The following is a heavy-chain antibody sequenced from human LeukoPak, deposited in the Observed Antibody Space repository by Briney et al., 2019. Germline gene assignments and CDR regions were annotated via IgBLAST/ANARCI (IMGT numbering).Heavy chain of an antibody. CDR1: GFTFSSYA. V-gene: IGHV3-30*04. Sequence: GRSLRLSCAASGFTFSSYAMHWVRQAPGKGLEWVAVISYDGSNKYYADSVKGRFTISRDNSENALYLQMSSLRAEDTAVYYCAKDRIAAAPFYFDYWGQGTLVTVSS. D-gene: IGHD6-13*01. J-gene: IGHJ4*02. CDR3: AKDRIAAAPFYFDY. CDR2: ISYDGSNK.